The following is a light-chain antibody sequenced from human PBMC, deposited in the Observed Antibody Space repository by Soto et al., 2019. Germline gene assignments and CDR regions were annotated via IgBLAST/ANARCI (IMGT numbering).Light chain of an antibody. CDR3: MQGIRWPWT. V-gene: IGKV2-30*02. Sequence: DVVMTQSPLSLPVTLGQPASISCRSSQSLVHSDGNTYLNWFLQRPGQSPRRLIFKVSNRDSGVPDRFGGSGSGTDFTRKISRVEAEDVGVYYGMQGIRWPWTFGHGTKVEIK. CDR2: KVS. CDR1: QSLVHSDGNTY. J-gene: IGKJ1*01.